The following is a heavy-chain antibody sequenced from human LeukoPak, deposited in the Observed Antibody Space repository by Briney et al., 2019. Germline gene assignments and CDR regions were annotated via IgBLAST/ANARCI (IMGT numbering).Heavy chain of an antibody. CDR1: GYSFTGYY. CDR2: INPNSGGT. CDR3: TREYCSGGSCYSDY. D-gene: IGHD2-15*01. Sequence: ASVKVSCKASGYSFTGYYMHWVRRAPGQGLEWMGWINPNSGGTNYAQKFQGRVTMTRDTSISTAYMELSSLRSDDTAVYYCTREYCSGGSCYSDYWGQGTLVIVSS. V-gene: IGHV1-2*02. J-gene: IGHJ4*02.